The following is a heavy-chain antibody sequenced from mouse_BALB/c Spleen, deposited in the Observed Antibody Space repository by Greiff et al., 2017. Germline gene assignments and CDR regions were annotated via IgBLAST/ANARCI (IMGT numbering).Heavy chain of an antibody. J-gene: IGHJ4*01. Sequence: QVQLQQPGAELVRPGASVKLSCKASGYTFTSYWINWVKQRPGQGLEWIGNIYPSDSYTNYNQKFKDKATLTVDKSSSTAYMQLSSPTSEDSAVYYCTRLGFGSAMDYWGQGTSVTVSS. CDR1: GYTFTSYW. CDR2: IYPSDSYT. CDR3: TRLGFGSAMDY. V-gene: IGHV1-69*02. D-gene: IGHD3-1*01.